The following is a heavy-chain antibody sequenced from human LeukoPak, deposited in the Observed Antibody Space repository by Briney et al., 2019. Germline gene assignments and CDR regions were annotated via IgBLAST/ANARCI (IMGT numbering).Heavy chain of an antibody. CDR3: ASGYRFGN. V-gene: IGHV1-2*02. D-gene: IGHD5-18*01. J-gene: IGHJ4*02. Sequence: ASVKVSRKASEYTFTGYYMHWVRQAPGQGLEWMGWINPNSGATDYAQNFQGRVTLTRDTSISTAYMELSRLRSDDTAVYYCASGYRFGNWGQGTLVTVSS. CDR1: EYTFTGYY. CDR2: INPNSGAT.